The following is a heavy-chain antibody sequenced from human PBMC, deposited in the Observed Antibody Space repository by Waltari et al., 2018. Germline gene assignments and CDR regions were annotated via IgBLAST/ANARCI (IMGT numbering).Heavy chain of an antibody. CDR1: GYSLSSGYY. D-gene: IGHD3-9*01. CDR3: ARDRPILRYFDWLLSPFDY. J-gene: IGHJ4*02. V-gene: IGHV4-38-2*02. Sequence: QVQLQESGPGLVKPSETLSLTCAVSGYSLSSGYYWGWIRPPPGKGLEWIGSIYHSGSTYYNPSLKSRVTISVDTSKNQFSLKLSSVTAADTAVYYCARDRPILRYFDWLLSPFDYWGQGTLVTVSS. CDR2: IYHSGST.